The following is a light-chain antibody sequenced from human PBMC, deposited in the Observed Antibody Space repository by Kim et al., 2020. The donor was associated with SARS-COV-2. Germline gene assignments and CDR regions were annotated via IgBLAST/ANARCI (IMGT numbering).Light chain of an antibody. J-gene: IGLJ3*02. V-gene: IGLV3-21*04. CDR1: NVGSKS. Sequence: AQGKTTGCTCGRTNVGSKSVHWYQRKTGQAPVLVIYYDSDRPSGIPARCSGANSGNTATLTISRVEARDEADYYCQVWGSSSDHRVFGGGTQLTVL. CDR3: QVWGSSSDHRV. CDR2: YDS.